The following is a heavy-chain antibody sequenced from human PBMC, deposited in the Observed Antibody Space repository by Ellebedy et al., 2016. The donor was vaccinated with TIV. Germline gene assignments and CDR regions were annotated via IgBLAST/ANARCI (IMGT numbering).Heavy chain of an antibody. D-gene: IGHD3-22*01. CDR3: AKDHSMIVVVITPDY. V-gene: IGHV3-11*05. Sequence: SVKGRFTISRDNAKNSLYLQMNSLRAEDTAVYYCAKDHSMIVVVITPDYWGQGTLVTVSS. J-gene: IGHJ4*02.